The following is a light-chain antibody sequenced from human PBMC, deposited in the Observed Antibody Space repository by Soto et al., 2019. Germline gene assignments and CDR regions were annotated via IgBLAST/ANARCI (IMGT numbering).Light chain of an antibody. J-gene: IGLJ1*01. Sequence: QSFLTQPPSASGSPGQSVTISCTGTSSDVGGYNYVSWYQQHPGKAPKLMIYEVSKRPSGVPDRFSGSKSGNTASLTVSGLQAEDEADYYCSSYAGSNGVFGTGTKVTVL. CDR1: SSDVGGYNY. CDR3: SSYAGSNGV. V-gene: IGLV2-8*01. CDR2: EVS.